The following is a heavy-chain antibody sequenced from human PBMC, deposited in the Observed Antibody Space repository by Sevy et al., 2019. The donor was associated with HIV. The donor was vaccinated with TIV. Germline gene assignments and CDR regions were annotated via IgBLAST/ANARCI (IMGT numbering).Heavy chain of an antibody. V-gene: IGHV1-2*02. CDR1: GYTFTDTGYY. D-gene: IGHD3-3*01. CDR2: INPQSGAT. Sequence: ASVKVSCKASGYTFTDTGYYVHWVRQAPGQGLEWMGWINPQSGATNYAQKFQGRVTMTRDTSVSTANMELSRLRSDDTAVYYCASESYDFWTGPVDYDDGMDLWGQGTTVTVSS. CDR3: ASESYDFWTGPVDYDDGMDL. J-gene: IGHJ6*01.